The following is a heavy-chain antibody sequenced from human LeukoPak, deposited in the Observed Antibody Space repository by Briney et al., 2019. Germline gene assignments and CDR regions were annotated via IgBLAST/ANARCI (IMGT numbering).Heavy chain of an antibody. CDR3: AMRYGDYVVN. V-gene: IGHV3-30*03. CDR1: GFTFSSYG. Sequence: PGRSLRLSCAASGFTFSSYGMHWVRQAPGKELEWVAVISYDGSNKYYADSVKGRFTISRDNSKNTLYLQMNSLRAEDTAVYYCAMRYGDYVVNWGQGTLVTVSS. D-gene: IGHD4-17*01. CDR2: ISYDGSNK. J-gene: IGHJ4*02.